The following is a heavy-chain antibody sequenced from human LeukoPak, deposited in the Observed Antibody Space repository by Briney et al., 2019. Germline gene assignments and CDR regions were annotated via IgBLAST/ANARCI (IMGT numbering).Heavy chain of an antibody. V-gene: IGHV4-31*03. CDR1: GGSISSGGYY. J-gene: IGHJ6*02. CDR2: IYYSGST. CDR3: ARVNVLLWFGEFFHGGMDV. D-gene: IGHD3-10*01. Sequence: SETLSLTCTVSGGSISSGGYYWSWIRQHPGKGLEWIGYIYYSGSTYYNPSLKSRVTISVDTSKNQFSLKLSSVTAADTAVYYCARVNVLLWFGEFFHGGMDVWGQGTTVTVSS.